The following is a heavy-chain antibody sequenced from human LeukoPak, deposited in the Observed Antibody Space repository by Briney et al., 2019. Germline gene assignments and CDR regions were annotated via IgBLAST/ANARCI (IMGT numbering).Heavy chain of an antibody. CDR2: ISDRGGST. Sequence: GGSLRLPCAASGFTFSTYAMSWVRQAPGKGLEWVSAISDRGGSTYYADSVKGRFTISRDNSKNTLYLQMNSLRAEDTAIYYCAKRGMTTIKEGFDYWGQGTLVTVSS. V-gene: IGHV3-23*01. CDR1: GFTFSTYA. CDR3: AKRGMTTIKEGFDY. J-gene: IGHJ4*02. D-gene: IGHD5-24*01.